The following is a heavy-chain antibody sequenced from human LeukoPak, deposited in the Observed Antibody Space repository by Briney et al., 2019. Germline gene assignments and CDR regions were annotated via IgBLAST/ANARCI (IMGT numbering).Heavy chain of an antibody. V-gene: IGHV4-34*01. CDR2: INHSGST. CDR3: ASLGYSGYDRGDY. Sequence: SETLSLTCAVYGGSFSGYYWSWIRQPPGKGLEWIGEINHSGSTNYNPSLKSRVTISVDTSKNQFSLKLSSVTAADTAVYYCASLGYSGYDRGDYWGQATLVTVSS. D-gene: IGHD5-12*01. CDR1: GGSFSGYY. J-gene: IGHJ4*02.